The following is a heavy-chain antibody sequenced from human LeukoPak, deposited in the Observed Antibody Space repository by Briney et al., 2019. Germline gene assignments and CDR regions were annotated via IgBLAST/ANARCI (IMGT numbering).Heavy chain of an antibody. D-gene: IGHD2-2*01. CDR3: ATGVKYCSSTSCYPGDAFDI. CDR2: INPNSGGT. J-gene: IGHJ3*02. Sequence: ASVKVSCKASGYTFTGYYMHWVRQAPGQGLEWMGWINPNSGGTNYAQKFQGRVTMPRDTSISTAYMELSRLRSDGTAVYYCATGVKYCSSTSCYPGDAFDIWGQGTMVTVSS. V-gene: IGHV1-2*02. CDR1: GYTFTGYY.